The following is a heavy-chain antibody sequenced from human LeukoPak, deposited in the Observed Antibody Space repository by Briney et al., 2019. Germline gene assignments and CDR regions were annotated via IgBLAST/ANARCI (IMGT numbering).Heavy chain of an antibody. Sequence: HAASVKVSCKASGYTFTSYGISWVRQAPGQGLEWMGWISAYNGNTNYAQKLQGRVTMTRDTPTSTLYMELSSLRSEDTAVYYCARGRDGNKPEADYWGQGTLVTVSS. V-gene: IGHV1-18*01. CDR2: ISAYNGNT. D-gene: IGHD5-24*01. CDR1: GYTFTSYG. J-gene: IGHJ4*02. CDR3: ARGRDGNKPEADY.